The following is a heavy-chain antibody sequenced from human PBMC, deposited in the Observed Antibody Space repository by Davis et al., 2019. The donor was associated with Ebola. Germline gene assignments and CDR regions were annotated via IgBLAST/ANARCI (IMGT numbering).Heavy chain of an antibody. V-gene: IGHV1-8*01. CDR3: ARIFRNYYGMDF. CDR1: GYTFINYD. Sequence: ASVKVSCKASGYTFINYDINWVRQAPGQGLEWMGWMNPNSGNTGYAQKFQGRVTMTRSTSISTAYMELTSLRSEDTAVYYCARIFRNYYGMDFWGKGTTVTVSS. J-gene: IGHJ6*04. CDR2: MNPNSGNT. D-gene: IGHD3-3*01.